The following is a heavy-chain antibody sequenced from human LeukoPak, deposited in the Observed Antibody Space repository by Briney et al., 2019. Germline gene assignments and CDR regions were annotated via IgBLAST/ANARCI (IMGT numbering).Heavy chain of an antibody. CDR1: GGTFSSYA. Sequence: SVKASCKASGGTFSSYAISWVRQAPGQGLEWMGGIIPIFGTANYAQKFQGRVTITTDESTSTAYMELSSLRSEDTAVYYCARGPYDSSGYYYSFDHWGQGTLVTVSS. J-gene: IGHJ4*02. D-gene: IGHD3-22*01. V-gene: IGHV1-69*05. CDR3: ARGPYDSSGYYYSFDH. CDR2: IIPIFGTA.